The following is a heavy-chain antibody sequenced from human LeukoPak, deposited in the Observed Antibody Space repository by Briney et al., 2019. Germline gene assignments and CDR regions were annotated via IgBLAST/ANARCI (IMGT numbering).Heavy chain of an antibody. Sequence: GESLKISCKGSGYSFTSYWIGWVREMPGKGLEWMGIIYPGDSDTRYSPSFQGQVTISADKSISTAYLQWSSLKASDTAMYYCASLVTDIVVVPAATGMDVWGQGTTVTVSS. CDR1: GYSFTSYW. J-gene: IGHJ6*02. CDR2: IYPGDSDT. CDR3: ASLVTDIVVVPAATGMDV. D-gene: IGHD2-2*01. V-gene: IGHV5-51*01.